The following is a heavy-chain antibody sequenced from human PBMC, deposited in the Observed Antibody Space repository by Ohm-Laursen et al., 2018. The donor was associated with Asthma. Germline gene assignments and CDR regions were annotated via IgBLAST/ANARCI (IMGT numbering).Heavy chain of an antibody. J-gene: IGHJ4*02. V-gene: IGHV4-4*02. Sequence: SETLSLTYTVSGASVSNDNWWSWVRQPPGKGLEWIGEIYHSGFTNYRPSLQSRVAMFVDKSENRFSMRLTAVNAADTAVYYCVRHRAYSFDFWGQGIMVTVSS. CDR3: VRHRAYSFDF. D-gene: IGHD2-21*01. CDR1: GASVSNDNW. CDR2: IYHSGFT.